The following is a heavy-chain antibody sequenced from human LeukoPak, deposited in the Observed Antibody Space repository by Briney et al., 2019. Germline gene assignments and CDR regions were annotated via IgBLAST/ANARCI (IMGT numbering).Heavy chain of an antibody. Sequence: ASVKVSCKASGYTFTGYYMHWVRQAPGQGLEWVGWINPNSGGTNYAQKFQGRVAMTRDTSISTAYMELSRLRSDDTAVYYCARDLPSLRYRGPRYYFDYWGQGTLVTVSS. D-gene: IGHD3-16*01. CDR2: INPNSGGT. V-gene: IGHV1-2*02. CDR1: GYTFTGYY. J-gene: IGHJ4*02. CDR3: ARDLPSLRYRGPRYYFDY.